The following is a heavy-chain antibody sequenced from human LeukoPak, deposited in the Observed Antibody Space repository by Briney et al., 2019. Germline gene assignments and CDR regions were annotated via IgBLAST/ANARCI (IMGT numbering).Heavy chain of an antibody. CDR2: IRGRGGNT. D-gene: IGHD2-2*01. CDR1: GFTLSNYA. CDR3: ARYCSGTCYSGFGY. J-gene: IGHJ4*02. Sequence: PGGSLRLSCAASGFTLSNYAMSCVRQAPGKGLEWVSTIRGRGGNTYYADSVKGRFTISRDTSKNTLDLQMNSLRAEDTALYYCARYCSGTCYSGFGYWGQGTLVTVSS. V-gene: IGHV3-23*01.